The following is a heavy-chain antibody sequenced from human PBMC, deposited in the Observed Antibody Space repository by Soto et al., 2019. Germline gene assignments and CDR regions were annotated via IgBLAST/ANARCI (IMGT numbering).Heavy chain of an antibody. D-gene: IGHD4-17*01. CDR3: ARVLRRATVTLFDY. J-gene: IGHJ4*02. CDR2: INAGNGNT. CDR1: GYTFTSYA. V-gene: IGHV1-3*01. Sequence: QVQLVQSGAEVKKPGASVKVSCKASGYTFTSYAMHWVRQAPGQSLEWMGWINAGNGNTKYSQKFQGRVTITRDAYASRAYMELSSVRSQDTAVYYCARVLRRATVTLFDYWGQGTLVTVSS.